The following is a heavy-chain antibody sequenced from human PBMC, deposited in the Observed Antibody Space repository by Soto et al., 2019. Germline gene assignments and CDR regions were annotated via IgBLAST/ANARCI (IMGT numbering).Heavy chain of an antibody. CDR1: GGTFSSYA. CDR3: ARTGKTRDYYYNGMGV. CDR2: IIPIFGTA. D-gene: IGHD1-1*01. Sequence: ASVKVSCKACGGTFSSYAISWVGQAAGQGREWMGGIIPIFGTANYAQKFQGRVTITADKSTSTAYMELSSLRSEDTAVYYCARTGKTRDYYYNGMGVWRQGTTVTVSS. V-gene: IGHV1-69*06. J-gene: IGHJ6*02.